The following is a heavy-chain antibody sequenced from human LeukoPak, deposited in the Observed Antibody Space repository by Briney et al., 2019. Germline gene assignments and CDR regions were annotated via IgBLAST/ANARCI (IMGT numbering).Heavy chain of an antibody. Sequence: GGSLRLSCAASGFTVRSNYMSWVRQAPGKGLEWVSVIYSGGSTYYADSVKGRFTISRDNSKNTLYLQMNSLRAEDTAVYYCASPSSSPDAFDIWGQGTMVTVSS. D-gene: IGHD6-6*01. V-gene: IGHV3-66*02. CDR1: GFTVRSNY. CDR2: IYSGGST. J-gene: IGHJ3*02. CDR3: ASPSSSPDAFDI.